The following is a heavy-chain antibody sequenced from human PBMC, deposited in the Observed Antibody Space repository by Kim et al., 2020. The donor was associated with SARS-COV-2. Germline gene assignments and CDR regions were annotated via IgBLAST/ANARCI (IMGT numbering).Heavy chain of an antibody. J-gene: IGHJ4*02. CDR3: AAEYYDSSGYYYGEDY. D-gene: IGHD3-22*01. Sequence: VKGRFTISRDNAKNNVYIQMNSLRAEDTAVYYCAAEYYDSSGYYYGEDYWGQGTLVTVSS. V-gene: IGHV3-23*01.